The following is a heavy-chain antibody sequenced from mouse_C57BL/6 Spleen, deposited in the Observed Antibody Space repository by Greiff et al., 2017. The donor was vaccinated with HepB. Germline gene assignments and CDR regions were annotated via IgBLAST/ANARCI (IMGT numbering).Heavy chain of an antibody. J-gene: IGHJ2*01. CDR1: GYAFSSYW. Sequence: VQLQQSGAELVKPGASVKISCKASGYAFSSYWMNWVKQRPGKGLEWIGQIYPGDGDTNYNGKFKGKATLTADKSSSTAYMQLSSLTSEDSAVYFCARDYSRSYFDYWGQGTTLTVSS. D-gene: IGHD1-1*01. V-gene: IGHV1-80*01. CDR2: IYPGDGDT. CDR3: ARDYSRSYFDY.